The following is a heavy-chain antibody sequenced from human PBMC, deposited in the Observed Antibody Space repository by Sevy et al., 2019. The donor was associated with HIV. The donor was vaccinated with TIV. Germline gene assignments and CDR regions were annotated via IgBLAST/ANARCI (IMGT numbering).Heavy chain of an antibody. Sequence: GGSVRLSCAASGFTFSKYSMSWVRQPPGKGLEWVSTLSFGCGEINHADSVKGRFTISRDNPKNSLYLQMNNLRAEDTAVYYCAREGCTKPHDYWGQGTLVTVSS. CDR3: AREGCTKPHDY. D-gene: IGHD2-8*01. CDR2: LSFGCGEI. J-gene: IGHJ4*02. CDR1: GFTFSKYS. V-gene: IGHV3-23*01.